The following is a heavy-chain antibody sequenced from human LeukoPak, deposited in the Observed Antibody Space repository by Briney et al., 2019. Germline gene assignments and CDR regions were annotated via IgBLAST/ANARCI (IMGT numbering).Heavy chain of an antibody. CDR3: AKALDP. Sequence: SETLSLTCTVSGGSISRGDYYWSWIRRHPVKGLEWLGNIYYTGTTYYNPSLRSRLTISRDTSKNQFFLKQSSVTAADTAVYYCAKALDPWGQGTLVTVSS. CDR2: IYYTGTT. J-gene: IGHJ5*02. V-gene: IGHV4-31*03. D-gene: IGHD1-1*01. CDR1: GGSISRGDYY.